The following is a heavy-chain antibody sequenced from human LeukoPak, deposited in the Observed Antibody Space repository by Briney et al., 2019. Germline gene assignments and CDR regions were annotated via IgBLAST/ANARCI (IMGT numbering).Heavy chain of an antibody. CDR2: IDGDGTGA. D-gene: IGHD2-21*02. Sequence: GGSLRLSCVASGFTFSAYRMHWVRQSPGKGLLWVSRIDGDGTGAVYADSVKGRFTISRDIATNTLYLQMNSVRAEDTAVYYCAREALCGIDCSFYSDYLGRGTLVTASS. V-gene: IGHV3-74*01. J-gene: IGHJ4*02. CDR3: AREALCGIDCSFYSDY. CDR1: GFTFSAYR.